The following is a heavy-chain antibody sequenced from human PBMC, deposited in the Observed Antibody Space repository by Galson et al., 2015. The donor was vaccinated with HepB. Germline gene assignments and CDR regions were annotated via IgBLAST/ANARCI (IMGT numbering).Heavy chain of an antibody. D-gene: IGHD5-18*01. Sequence: SLRLSCAASGFTFSSYGMHWVRQAPGKGLEWVAVIWYDGSNKYYADSVKGRFTISRDNSKNTLYLQMNSLRAEDTAVYYCAKDGQRGYSYGYAGSQFDYWGQGTLVTVSS. CDR2: IWYDGSNK. V-gene: IGHV3-33*06. J-gene: IGHJ4*02. CDR1: GFTFSSYG. CDR3: AKDGQRGYSYGYAGSQFDY.